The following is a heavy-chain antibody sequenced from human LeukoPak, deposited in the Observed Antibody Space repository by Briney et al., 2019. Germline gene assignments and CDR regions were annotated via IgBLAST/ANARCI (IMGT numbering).Heavy chain of an antibody. CDR2: FYYGGST. CDR1: GGSISSGSYY. D-gene: IGHD6-13*01. V-gene: IGHV4-39*01. Sequence: PSETLSLTCTVSGGSISSGSYYWGWIRQPPGKGLEWIASFYYGGSTYYNPSLKSRVTISVDASNNQFSLKLRSLTAADTAVYYCARPGYSDSRDPDDNWGQGTLVTVSS. CDR3: ARPGYSDSRDPDDN. J-gene: IGHJ4*02.